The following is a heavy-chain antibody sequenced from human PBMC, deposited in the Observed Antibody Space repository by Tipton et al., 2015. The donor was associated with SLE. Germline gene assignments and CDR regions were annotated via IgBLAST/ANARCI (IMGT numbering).Heavy chain of an antibody. Sequence: TLSLTCTVSGGSISSYYWSWIRQSPGKGLEWIGYIHYSGTTNYNPSLRGRVTVSVDTSKNQFSLHPSSVTAADTAIYYCAKRIKVGNTGYYFDYWGQGTLVTVSS. V-gene: IGHV4-59*01. D-gene: IGHD2-15*01. CDR2: IHYSGTT. CDR3: AKRIKVGNTGYYFDY. CDR1: GGSISSYY. J-gene: IGHJ4*02.